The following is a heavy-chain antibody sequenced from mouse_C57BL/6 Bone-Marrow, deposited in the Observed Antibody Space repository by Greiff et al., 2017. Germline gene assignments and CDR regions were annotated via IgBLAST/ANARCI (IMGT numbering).Heavy chain of an antibody. CDR1: GYAFTNYL. CDR3: ARASSGYDY. V-gene: IGHV1-54*01. D-gene: IGHD3-2*02. J-gene: IGHJ2*01. Sequence: VQLQQSGAELVRPGTSVKVSCKASGYAFTNYLIEWVKQRPGQGLEWIGVINPGSGGTTYNEKFKGKATLTADKSSSTAYMQLSSLTSEDSAVYFCARASSGYDYWGQGTTLTVSS. CDR2: INPGSGGT.